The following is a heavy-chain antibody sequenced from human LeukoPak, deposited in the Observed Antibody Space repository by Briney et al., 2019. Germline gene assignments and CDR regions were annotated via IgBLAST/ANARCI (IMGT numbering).Heavy chain of an antibody. D-gene: IGHD3-22*01. CDR3: AGSNYYDSSGYYPDAFDI. V-gene: IGHV4-4*07. J-gene: IGHJ3*02. CDR1: GGSISSYY. Sequence: PSETLSLTCTVSGGSISSYYWSWTRQPAGKGLEWIGRIYTSGSTNYNPSLKSRVTMSVDTSKNQFSLKLSSVTAADTDVYYCAGSNYYDSSGYYPDAFDIWGQGTMVTVSS. CDR2: IYTSGST.